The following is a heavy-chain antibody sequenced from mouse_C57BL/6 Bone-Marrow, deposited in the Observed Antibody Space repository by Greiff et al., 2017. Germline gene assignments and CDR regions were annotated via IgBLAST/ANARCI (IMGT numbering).Heavy chain of an antibody. V-gene: IGHV1-81*01. Sequence: VQLQQSGAELARPGASVKLSCKASGYTFTSYGISWVKQRTGQGLEWIGEIYPRSGNTYYNEKFKGKATLTADKSSSAAYMELRSLTSEDSAVYFCARDRRYYCGSSAFDYWGQGTLVTVSA. CDR1: GYTFTSYG. CDR3: ARDRRYYCGSSAFDY. J-gene: IGHJ3*01. D-gene: IGHD1-1*01. CDR2: IYPRSGNT.